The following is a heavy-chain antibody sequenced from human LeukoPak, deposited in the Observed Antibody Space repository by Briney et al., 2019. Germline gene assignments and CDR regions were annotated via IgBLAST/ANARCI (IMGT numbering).Heavy chain of an antibody. Sequence: SETLSLTCTVSGYSISSGYYWGWIRQPPGKGLEWIGSIYHSGSTYYNPSLKSRVTISVDTSKNQFSLKLSSVTAADTAVYYCARALGYGDYKGDGNWFDPWGQGTLVTVSS. D-gene: IGHD4-17*01. CDR1: GYSISSGYY. J-gene: IGHJ5*02. CDR2: IYHSGST. V-gene: IGHV4-38-2*02. CDR3: ARALGYGDYKGDGNWFDP.